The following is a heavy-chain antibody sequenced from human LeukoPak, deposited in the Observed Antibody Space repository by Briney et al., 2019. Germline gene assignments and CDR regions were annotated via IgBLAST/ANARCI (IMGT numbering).Heavy chain of an antibody. CDR2: INHSGST. J-gene: IGHJ4*02. V-gene: IGHV4-34*01. CDR3: ARRRVTIFGVVNYYFDY. D-gene: IGHD3-3*01. Sequence: PSETLSLTCAVYRGSFSGYYWSWIRQPPGKRLEWIGEINHSGSTNYNPTLKSRVTISVDTSKNQFSLKLSSVTAADTAVYYCARRRVTIFGVVNYYFDYWGQGTLVTVSS. CDR1: RGSFSGYY.